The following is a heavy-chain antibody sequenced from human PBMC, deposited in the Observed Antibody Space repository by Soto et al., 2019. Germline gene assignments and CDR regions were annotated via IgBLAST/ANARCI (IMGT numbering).Heavy chain of an antibody. CDR1: GGTFSRNT. Sequence: ASVKVSCKASGGTFSRNTVSWVRQAPGQGLEWMGGIMPIFGSANYAQKFRGRVTITADENTRTVYMEMSSLRSEDTAVYYCARQFDSDTSGYYYAYWGQGTLVTVSS. D-gene: IGHD3-22*01. CDR2: IMPIFGSA. J-gene: IGHJ4*02. CDR3: ARQFDSDTSGYYYAY. V-gene: IGHV1-69*13.